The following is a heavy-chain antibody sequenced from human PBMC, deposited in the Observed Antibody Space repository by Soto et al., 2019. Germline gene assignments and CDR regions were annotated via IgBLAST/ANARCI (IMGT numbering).Heavy chain of an antibody. V-gene: IGHV5-10-1*01. CDR3: ARHDVVVPAAPDY. J-gene: IGHJ4*02. D-gene: IGHD2-2*01. CDR2: IDPSHSYT. CDR1: GYSFTSYW. Sequence: PGESLKISCKGSGYSFTSYWISWVRQMPGKGLEWMGRIDPSHSYTNYSPSFQGHVTISADKSISTTYLQWSSLKASDTAMYYCARHDVVVPAAPDYWGQGTLVTVS.